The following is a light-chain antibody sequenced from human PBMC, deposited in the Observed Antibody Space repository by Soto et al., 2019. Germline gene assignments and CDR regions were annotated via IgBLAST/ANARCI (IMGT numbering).Light chain of an antibody. CDR2: DVS. Sequence: QSVLTQPASVSGSPGQSITISCTGTSSDVGGYNYVSWYQQHPGKAPKVMIYDVSNRPSGVSNRFSGSKSGNTASLPISGLQAEDEADYYCSSYTSSSTYVFGTGTKVTVL. CDR1: SSDVGGYNY. CDR3: SSYTSSSTYV. V-gene: IGLV2-14*01. J-gene: IGLJ1*01.